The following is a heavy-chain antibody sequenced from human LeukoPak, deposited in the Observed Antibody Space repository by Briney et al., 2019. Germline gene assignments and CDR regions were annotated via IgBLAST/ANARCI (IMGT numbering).Heavy chain of an antibody. Sequence: SQTLSLTCTVSGGSISSGGYYWSWIRQPPGKGLEWIGYIYLSGSTYYNPSLKSRVTISVDRSKNQFSLKLSSVTAADTAVYYCASGRFPTGLDYWGQGTLVTVSS. CDR2: IYLSGST. V-gene: IGHV4-30-2*01. CDR3: ASGRFPTGLDY. CDR1: GGSISSGGYY. J-gene: IGHJ4*02. D-gene: IGHD2-8*02.